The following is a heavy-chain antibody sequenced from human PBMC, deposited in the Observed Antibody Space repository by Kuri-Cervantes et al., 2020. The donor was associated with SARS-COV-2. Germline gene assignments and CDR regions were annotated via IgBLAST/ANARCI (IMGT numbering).Heavy chain of an antibody. J-gene: IGHJ4*02. CDR2: ISSSSSYI. V-gene: IGHV3-21*01. CDR3: ARVRMVGSSSVPYYLDY. Sequence: LSLTCAASGFTFSSYSMNWVRQAPGKGLEWVSSISSSSSYIYYADSVKGRFTISRDNAKNSLYLQMNSLRAEDTAVYYCARVRMVGSSSVPYYLDYWGQGTLVTVSS. D-gene: IGHD6-6*01. CDR1: GFTFSSYS.